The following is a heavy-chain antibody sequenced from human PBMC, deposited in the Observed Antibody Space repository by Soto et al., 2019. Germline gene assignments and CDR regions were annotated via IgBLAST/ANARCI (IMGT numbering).Heavy chain of an antibody. CDR1: GFTFSSYW. CDR2: INSDGSST. CDR3: ARDHPRGLYYYYGMDV. Sequence: PGGSLRLSCAASGFTFSSYWMHWVRQAPGKGLVWVSRINSDGSSTSYADSVKGRFTISRDNAKNTLYLQMNSLRAEDTAVYYCARDHPRGLYYYYGMDVWGQGTTVTVSS. V-gene: IGHV3-74*01. J-gene: IGHJ6*02.